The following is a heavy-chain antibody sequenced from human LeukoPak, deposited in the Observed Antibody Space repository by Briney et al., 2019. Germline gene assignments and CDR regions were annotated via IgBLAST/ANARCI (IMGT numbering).Heavy chain of an antibody. Sequence: SVKVSCKASVGTFSSYTISWVRQAPGQGLEWMGRIIPILGIANYAQKFQGRVTITADKSTSTAYMELSSLRSEDTAVYYCASRYCSSTSCYTLSAFDIWGQGTMVTVSS. CDR2: IIPILGIA. CDR1: VGTFSSYT. V-gene: IGHV1-69*02. CDR3: ASRYCSSTSCYTLSAFDI. J-gene: IGHJ3*02. D-gene: IGHD2-2*02.